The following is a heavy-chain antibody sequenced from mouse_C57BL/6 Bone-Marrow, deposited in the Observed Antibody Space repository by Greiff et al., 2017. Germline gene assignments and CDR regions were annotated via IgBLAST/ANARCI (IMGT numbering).Heavy chain of an antibody. CDR1: GYTFTSYW. Sequence: VQLQQPGAELVMPGASVKLSCKASGYTFTSYWMHWLKQRPGQGLEWIGEIDPSDSYTNYNQKFKGKSTLTVDKSSSTAYMQLSSLTSEDSAVYYCASGGFYAMDYWGQGTSVTVSS. V-gene: IGHV1-69*01. CDR2: IDPSDSYT. J-gene: IGHJ4*01. CDR3: ASGGFYAMDY.